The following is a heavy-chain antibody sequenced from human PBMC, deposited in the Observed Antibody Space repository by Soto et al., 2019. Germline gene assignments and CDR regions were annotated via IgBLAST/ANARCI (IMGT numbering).Heavy chain of an antibody. Sequence: QVQLVQSGAEVKKPGSSVKVSCKASGDTFSSSTITWVRQAPGQGLEWMGRIIPRLDTTDYAQKFQGRVTITADKSTITAYMDLSSLRSEDTAIYYCVRDSPIGSTFSGYDGIDYWGQGTLVTVS. V-gene: IGHV1-69*08. CDR3: VRDSPIGSTFSGYDGIDY. J-gene: IGHJ4*02. D-gene: IGHD5-12*01. CDR1: GDTFSSST. CDR2: IIPRLDTT.